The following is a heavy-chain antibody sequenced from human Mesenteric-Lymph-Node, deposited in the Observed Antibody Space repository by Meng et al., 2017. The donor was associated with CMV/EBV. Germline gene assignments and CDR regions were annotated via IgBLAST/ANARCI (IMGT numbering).Heavy chain of an antibody. D-gene: IGHD6-19*01. CDR2: INPNSGGT. Sequence: ASVKVSCMASGYIFISYDIKWVRQAPGQGLEWMGWINPNSGGTNYAQKFQGRVTMTRDTSISTAYMELSRLRSDDTAVYYCAREDSSGWESRGGFDPWGQGTLVTVSS. V-gene: IGHV1-2*02. CDR1: GYIFISYD. CDR3: AREDSSGWESRGGFDP. J-gene: IGHJ5*02.